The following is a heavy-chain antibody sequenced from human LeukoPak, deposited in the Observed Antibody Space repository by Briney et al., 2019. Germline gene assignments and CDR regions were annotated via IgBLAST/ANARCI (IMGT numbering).Heavy chain of an antibody. CDR3: AKDFGAVAGDAFDI. V-gene: IGHV3-9*03. CDR2: IRRNSGSI. J-gene: IGHJ3*02. Sequence: PGGSLRLSCAASGFTVDDYAMDWVRHDAGKGLEWVSGIRRNSGSIVYADCVKGRFTISRYNAKNSLYLQMNSLRAEDMALYYCAKDFGAVAGDAFDIWGQGTMVTVSS. D-gene: IGHD6-19*01. CDR1: GFTVDDYA.